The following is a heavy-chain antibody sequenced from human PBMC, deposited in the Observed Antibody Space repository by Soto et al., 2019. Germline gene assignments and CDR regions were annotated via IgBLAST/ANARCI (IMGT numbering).Heavy chain of an antibody. Sequence: SETLSLTCTVSGGSVSSGSYYWSWIRQPPGKGLEWIGYIYYSGSTNYNPSLKSRVTISVDTSKNQFSLKLSSVTAADTAVYYCARDFHFRGYSYGYDYYGMDVWGQGTTVTVSS. J-gene: IGHJ6*02. CDR3: ARDFHFRGYSYGYDYYGMDV. CDR1: GGSVSSGSYY. CDR2: IYYSGST. V-gene: IGHV4-61*01. D-gene: IGHD5-18*01.